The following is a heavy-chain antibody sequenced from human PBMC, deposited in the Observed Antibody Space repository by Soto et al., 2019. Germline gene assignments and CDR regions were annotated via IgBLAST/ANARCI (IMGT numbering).Heavy chain of an antibody. Sequence: QLQLQESDSGLVKPSQTLSLTCGVSGGSISSGASSWSWIRQPPGKGLEWMANIVHSGSTSYNPAIKSRVPISIGGPKNQVSLELSPVTAADTAVYSCARFCYGDYVHCYYGLDVWGQGTTVTVSS. CDR1: GGSISSGASS. CDR3: ARFCYGDYVHCYYGLDV. D-gene: IGHD4-17*01. CDR2: IVHSGST. J-gene: IGHJ6*02. V-gene: IGHV4-30-2*01.